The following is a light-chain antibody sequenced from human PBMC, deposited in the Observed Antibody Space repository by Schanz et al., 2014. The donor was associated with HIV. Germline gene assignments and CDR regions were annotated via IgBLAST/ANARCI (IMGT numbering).Light chain of an antibody. CDR1: SSDIGAYNY. Sequence: QSVLTQPASVSGSPGQSITISCTGTSSDIGAYNYVSWYQQHPGRAPKLVISDVSSRPSGVSNRFSGSKSGNTASLTISGLQAEDESDYYCCSYTTTSTYVFGAGTKLTVL. J-gene: IGLJ1*01. CDR2: DVS. CDR3: CSYTTTSTYV. V-gene: IGLV2-14*03.